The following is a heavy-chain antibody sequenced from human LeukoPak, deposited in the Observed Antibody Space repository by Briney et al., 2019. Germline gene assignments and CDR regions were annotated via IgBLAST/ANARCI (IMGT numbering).Heavy chain of an antibody. J-gene: IGHJ4*02. CDR2: INTNTGNP. Sequence: GASVKVSCKASGYTFTGYYMHWVRQAPGQGLEWMGWINTNTGNPTYAQGFTGRFVFSLDTSVSTAYLQISSLKAEDTAVYYCAREGFPYYFDYWGQGTLVTVSS. D-gene: IGHD2-15*01. CDR3: AREGFPYYFDY. V-gene: IGHV7-4-1*02. CDR1: GYTFTGYY.